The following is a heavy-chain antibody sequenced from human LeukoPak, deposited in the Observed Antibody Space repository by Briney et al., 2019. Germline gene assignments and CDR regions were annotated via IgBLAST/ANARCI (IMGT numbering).Heavy chain of an antibody. CDR1: GFTFNSYS. Sequence: GRTLRLSCAASGFTFNSYSMNWVRQAPGKGLELVSYISGSTSTIYYADSVKGRFTISRDNAKNSLYLQMSSLRDEDTAVYYCARGINYFDYWGQGTLVTVSS. CDR3: ARGINYFDY. V-gene: IGHV3-48*02. J-gene: IGHJ4*02. CDR2: ISGSTSTI.